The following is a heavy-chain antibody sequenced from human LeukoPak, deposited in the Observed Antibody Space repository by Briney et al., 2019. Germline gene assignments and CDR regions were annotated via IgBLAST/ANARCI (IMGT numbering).Heavy chain of an antibody. V-gene: IGHV4-59*01. CDR1: GGSISSYY. CDR3: AGGLGYCSGGSCYGSIDY. Sequence: SETLSLTCTVSGGSISSYYWSWIQQPPGKGLEWIGYIYYSGSTNYNPSLKSRVTISVDTSKNQFSLKLSSVTAADTAVYYCAGGLGYCSGGSCYGSIDYWGQGTLVTVSS. J-gene: IGHJ4*02. D-gene: IGHD2-15*01. CDR2: IYYSGST.